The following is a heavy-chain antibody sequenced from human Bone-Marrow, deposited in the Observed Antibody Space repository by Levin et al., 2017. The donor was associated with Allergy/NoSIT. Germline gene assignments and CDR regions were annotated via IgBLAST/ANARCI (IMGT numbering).Heavy chain of an antibody. Sequence: GESLKISCAASGFTFSNYEINWVRQAPGKGLEWVSYISGNGATTHFADSVKGRITLSRDNAKNSLYLQMTSLRAEDTAVYYCARVVGATQYYFDYWGQGTLVTVSS. D-gene: IGHD1-26*01. CDR2: ISGNGATT. CDR3: ARVVGATQYYFDY. V-gene: IGHV3-48*03. CDR1: GFTFSNYE. J-gene: IGHJ4*02.